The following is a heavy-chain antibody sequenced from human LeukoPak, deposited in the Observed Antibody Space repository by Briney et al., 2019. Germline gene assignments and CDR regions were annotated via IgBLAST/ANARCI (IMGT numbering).Heavy chain of an antibody. J-gene: IGHJ4*02. CDR3: ARHGTLDY. D-gene: IGHD1-26*01. Sequence: SETLSLTCTVSGGSINNYYWSWIRQPPGEGLEWIGYIDHRGNTNYNPSLKSRVTMSVDTSKNQFSLKLSSVTAADTAVYYCARHGTLDYWGRGTLVTVSS. V-gene: IGHV4-59*08. CDR2: IDHRGNT. CDR1: GGSINNYY.